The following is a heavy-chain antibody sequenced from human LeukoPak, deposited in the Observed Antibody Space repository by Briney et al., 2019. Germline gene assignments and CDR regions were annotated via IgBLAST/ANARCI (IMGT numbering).Heavy chain of an antibody. V-gene: IGHV3-11*04. CDR1: GFTFSDYY. J-gene: IGHJ5*02. CDR2: ISSSGSTI. D-gene: IGHD1-7*01. CDR3: ARDQFGGYELELRETP. Sequence: PGGSLRLSCAASGFTFSDYYMSWIRQAPGKGLEWVSYISSSGSTIYYADSVKGRFTISRDNAKNSLYLQMNSLRAEDTAVYYCARDQFGGYELELRETPWGQGTLVTVSS.